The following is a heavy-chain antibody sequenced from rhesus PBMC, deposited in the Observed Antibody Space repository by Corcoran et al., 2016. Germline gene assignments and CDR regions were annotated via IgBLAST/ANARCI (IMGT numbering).Heavy chain of an antibody. CDR3: ARDVCWVAARFDD. D-gene: IGHD4-29*01. CDR2: KSGRGGSN. J-gene: IGHJ4*01. V-gene: IGHV4-173*01. CDR1: GGSLSSNY. Sequence: QLQLQESGPGLVQPSETLSLTCAVSGGSLSSNYWSWLRQPPGKGLEGIGRKSGRGGSNDTNHALKSLVTISTDKAKNQFSLKLSSVTAADTAVYYCARDVCWVAARFDDWGQGVLVTVSS.